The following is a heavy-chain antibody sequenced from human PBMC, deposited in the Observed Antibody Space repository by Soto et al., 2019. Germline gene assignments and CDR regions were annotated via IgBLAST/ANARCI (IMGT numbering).Heavy chain of an antibody. Sequence: QLQLQESGPGLVKPSETLSLTCTVSNGSISSSNYYWAWIRQPPGKGLEWIGSIYYSGTTYYKPSLKSQLPISVAPSKNLFPLRLTSVPAADTAVYYCARRDFYGGNFDLWGRGTLVTVSS. J-gene: IGHJ2*01. V-gene: IGHV4-39*01. CDR3: ARRDFYGGNFDL. CDR2: IYYSGTT. CDR1: NGSISSSNYY. D-gene: IGHD3-16*01.